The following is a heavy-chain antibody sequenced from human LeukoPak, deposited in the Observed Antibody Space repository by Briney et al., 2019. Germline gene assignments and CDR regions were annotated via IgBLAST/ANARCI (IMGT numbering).Heavy chain of an antibody. CDR3: AKDSRTYCSGGSCYHDY. Sequence: PGGSLRLSCAASGFTFSSYAMSWVRQAPGKGLEWVSAISGSGGSTYYADSVKGRFTISRDNSKNTLYLQMNSLRAEDTAVYYCAKDSRTYCSGGSCYHDYWGQGTLVTVSS. V-gene: IGHV3-23*01. CDR1: GFTFSSYA. D-gene: IGHD2-15*01. J-gene: IGHJ4*02. CDR2: ISGSGGST.